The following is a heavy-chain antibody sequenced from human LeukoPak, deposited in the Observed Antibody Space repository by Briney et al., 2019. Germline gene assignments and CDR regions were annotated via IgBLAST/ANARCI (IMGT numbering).Heavy chain of an antibody. CDR3: ARVRGLQYSGGDALDI. CDR2: ISIYNGNT. D-gene: IGHD3-16*01. V-gene: IGHV1-18*01. Sequence: GASVKVSCKTSGYSFNSYSISWVRQAPGQGPEWMGWISIYNGNTNHAQKFQGRVTMTTDTSTSTAYMELRSLTSDDTAVYYCARVRGLQYSGGDALDIWGQGTVVSVSS. CDR1: GYSFNSYS. J-gene: IGHJ3*02.